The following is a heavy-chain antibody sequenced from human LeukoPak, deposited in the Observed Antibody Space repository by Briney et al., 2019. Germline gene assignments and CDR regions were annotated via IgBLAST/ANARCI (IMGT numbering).Heavy chain of an antibody. CDR1: GFTFSSYA. Sequence: PGGSLRLSCAASGFTFSSYAMGWVRQAPGRGLEWVSVIHNGGSTYYADSVKGRFTISRDNSKNTLYLQLNSLRVEDTAVYYCATSIVGFTYDEHFQHWGQGTLVTVSS. CDR2: IHNGGST. V-gene: IGHV3-23*03. J-gene: IGHJ1*01. D-gene: IGHD1-26*01. CDR3: ATSIVGFTYDEHFQH.